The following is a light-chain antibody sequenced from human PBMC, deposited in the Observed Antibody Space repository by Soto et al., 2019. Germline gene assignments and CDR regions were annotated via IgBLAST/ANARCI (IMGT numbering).Light chain of an antibody. J-gene: IGKJ1*01. CDR3: QQSYSTPRT. V-gene: IGKV1-39*01. Sequence: DIQMTQSPSSLSASVGDRVTITCRASQSISSYLNWYQQKPGKAPKLLIYASSCLQSGVPSRFSGSGSGTDFTLTISSLQPEDFATYYCQQSYSTPRTFGQGNKVEIK. CDR2: ASS. CDR1: QSISSY.